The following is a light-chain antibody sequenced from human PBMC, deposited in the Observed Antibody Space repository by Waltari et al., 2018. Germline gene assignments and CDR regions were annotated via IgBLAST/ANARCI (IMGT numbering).Light chain of an antibody. Sequence: QLILTQSSSASASLGSSVKLTCTLSSGHNSYIIPWHPQQPGKAPRYLMKLEGSGSYTKGSGVPDRFSGSSSGADRYLTISNLQSEDEADYYCETWDSNTWVFGGGTKLTVL. CDR1: SGHNSYI. CDR3: ETWDSNTWV. J-gene: IGLJ3*02. CDR2: LEGSGSY. V-gene: IGLV4-60*03.